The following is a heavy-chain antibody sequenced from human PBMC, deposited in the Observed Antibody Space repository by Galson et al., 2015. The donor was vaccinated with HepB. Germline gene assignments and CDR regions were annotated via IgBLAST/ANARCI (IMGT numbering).Heavy chain of an antibody. CDR2: INAGNGNT. D-gene: IGHD2-2*01. Sequence: SVKVSCKASGYTFTSYAMHWVRQAPGQRLEWMGWINAGNGNTKYSQKFQGRVTITRDTSASTAYMELSSLRSVDTAVYYCARDRECSSTSCRPGWFDPWGQGTLVTVSS. J-gene: IGHJ5*02. CDR3: ARDRECSSTSCRPGWFDP. V-gene: IGHV1-3*01. CDR1: GYTFTSYA.